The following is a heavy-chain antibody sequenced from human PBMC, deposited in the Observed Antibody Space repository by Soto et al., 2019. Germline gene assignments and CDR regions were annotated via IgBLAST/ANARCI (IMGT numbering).Heavy chain of an antibody. V-gene: IGHV3-30*18. Sequence: QVQLVESGGGVVQPGRSLRLSCGASGFTFSSYGMHWVRQAPGKGLEWVAVISYDGSNKYYADSVKGRFTISRDNSKNTLYLYMNSLRAEDTAAYYCAKVRIQRELLIDWYFDLWGRGTLVTVSS. CDR3: AKVRIQRELLIDWYFDL. CDR1: GFTFSSYG. CDR2: ISYDGSNK. J-gene: IGHJ2*01. D-gene: IGHD1-26*01.